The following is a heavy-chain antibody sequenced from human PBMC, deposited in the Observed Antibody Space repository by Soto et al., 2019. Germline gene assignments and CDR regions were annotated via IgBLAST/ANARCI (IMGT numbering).Heavy chain of an antibody. V-gene: IGHV1-18*01. Sequence: GASVKVSCKASGYTFTSYGISWVRQAPGQGLEWMGWISAYNGNTNYAQKLQGRVTMTTDTSTSTAYMELRSLRSDDTAVYYCARDHRYYGSGSYRTYYFDYWGQGTLVTVSS. D-gene: IGHD3-10*01. J-gene: IGHJ4*02. CDR2: ISAYNGNT. CDR1: GYTFTSYG. CDR3: ARDHRYYGSGSYRTYYFDY.